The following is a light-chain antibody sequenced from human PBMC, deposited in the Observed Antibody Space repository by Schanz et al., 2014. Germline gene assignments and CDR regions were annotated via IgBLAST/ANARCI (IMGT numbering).Light chain of an antibody. CDR1: SGSVSTNYY. Sequence: QTVVTQEPSFSVSPGGTVTLTCGLNSGSVSTNYYPSWYQQTPGQAPRTLIYNTDTRSSGVPDRFSGCILGNKAALTIAGAQADDESDYYCVLYMNSGIWVFGGGTKLTVL. J-gene: IGLJ3*02. V-gene: IGLV8-61*01. CDR2: NTD. CDR3: VLYMNSGIWV.